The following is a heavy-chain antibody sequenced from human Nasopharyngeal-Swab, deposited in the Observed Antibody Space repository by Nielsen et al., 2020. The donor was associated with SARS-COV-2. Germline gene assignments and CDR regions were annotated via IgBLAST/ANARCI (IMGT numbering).Heavy chain of an antibody. J-gene: IGHJ4*02. D-gene: IGHD6-19*01. V-gene: IGHV3-64*02. CDR3: VREGGVAVAGSYDY. Sequence: GESLKISCAASGFTFRTYAMHWVRQAPGKGLEHVSAINTNGGTTYYADSVKGRFTISRDNSKNTLYLQMGSLRAEDMAVYYCVREGGVAVAGSYDYWGQGTLVTVSS. CDR2: INTNGGTT. CDR1: GFTFRTYA.